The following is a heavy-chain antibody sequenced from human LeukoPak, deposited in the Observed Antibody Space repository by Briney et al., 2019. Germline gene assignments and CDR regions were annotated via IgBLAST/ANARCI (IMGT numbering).Heavy chain of an antibody. CDR3: ARVSSWYNWFDP. D-gene: IGHD6-13*01. V-gene: IGHV4-4*07. CDR1: GGSISSYY. CDR2: IYTSGST. J-gene: IGHJ5*02. Sequence: SETLSLTCTVPGGSISSYYWSWIRQPAGKGLEWIGRIYTSGSTNYNPSLKSRVTMSVDTSKNQFSLKLSSVTAADTAVYYCARVSSWYNWFDPWGQGTLVTVSS.